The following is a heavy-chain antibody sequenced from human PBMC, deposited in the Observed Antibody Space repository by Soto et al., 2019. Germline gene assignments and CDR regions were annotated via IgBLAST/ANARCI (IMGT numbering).Heavy chain of an antibody. J-gene: IGHJ6*03. D-gene: IGHD3-3*01. CDR1: GYTFTSYA. CDR3: ARELRFLEWLLYTPETNYYYYMDV. CDR2: INAGNGNT. Sequence: ASVKVSCKASGYTFTSYAMHWVRQAPGQRLEWMGWINAGNGNTKYSQKFQGRVTITRDTSASTAYMELSSLRSEDTAVYYCARELRFLEWLLYTPETNYYYYMDVWGKGTTVTVSS. V-gene: IGHV1-3*01.